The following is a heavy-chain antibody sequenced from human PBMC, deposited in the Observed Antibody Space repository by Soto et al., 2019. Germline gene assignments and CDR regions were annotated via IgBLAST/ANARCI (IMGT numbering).Heavy chain of an antibody. J-gene: IGHJ6*02. CDR1: GGTFSSYA. V-gene: IGHV1-69*06. D-gene: IGHD3-3*01. Sequence: SVKVSCRASGGTFSSYAIIWVRQAPGQGLEWMGGIIPIFGTANYAQEFQGRVTITADKSTSTAYMELSSLRSEDTAVYYCARDLPYDFWSGAPRRHYGMDVWGQGTTVTVSS. CDR3: ARDLPYDFWSGAPRRHYGMDV. CDR2: IIPIFGTA.